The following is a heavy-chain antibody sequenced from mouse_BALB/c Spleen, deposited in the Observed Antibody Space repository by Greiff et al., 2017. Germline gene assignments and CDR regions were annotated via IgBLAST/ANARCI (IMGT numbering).Heavy chain of an antibody. CDR2: ISNGGGST. Sequence: EVKVVESGGGLVQPGGSLKLSCAASGFTFSSYTMSWVRQTPEKRLEWVAYISNGGGSTYYPDTVKGRFTISRDNAKNTLYLQMSSLKSEDTAMYYCARHETMITWFAYWGQGTLVTVSA. CDR1: GFTFSSYT. CDR3: ARHETMITWFAY. J-gene: IGHJ3*01. D-gene: IGHD2-4*01. V-gene: IGHV5-12-2*01.